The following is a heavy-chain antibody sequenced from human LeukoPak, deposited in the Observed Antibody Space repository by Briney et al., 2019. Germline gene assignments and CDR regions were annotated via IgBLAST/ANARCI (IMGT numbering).Heavy chain of an antibody. CDR1: GGSFSGYY. CDR3: ARRGWYSSGWYAWFDP. CDR2: INHSGST. D-gene: IGHD6-19*01. Sequence: PSETLSLTCAVYGGSFSGYYWSWIRQPPGKGLEWIGEINHSGSTNYIPSLKSRVTISVDTSKNQFSLKLSSVTAADTAVYYCARRGWYSSGWYAWFDPWGQGTLVTVSS. V-gene: IGHV4-34*01. J-gene: IGHJ5*02.